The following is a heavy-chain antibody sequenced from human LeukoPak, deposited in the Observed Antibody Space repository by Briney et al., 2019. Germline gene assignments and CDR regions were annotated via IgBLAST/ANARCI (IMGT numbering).Heavy chain of an antibody. D-gene: IGHD6-19*01. CDR3: ARTLAGTYWFDP. CDR1: GGSISSYY. CDR2: ISYSGST. J-gene: IGHJ5*02. Sequence: PSETLSVTCTVSGGSISSYYWSWIRQPPGKGLAWIGYISYSGSTNFNPSLKSRVTISIDTSKNQFSLTLSSVTAADTAVYYCARTLAGTYWFDPWGQGTLVTVSS. V-gene: IGHV4-59*01.